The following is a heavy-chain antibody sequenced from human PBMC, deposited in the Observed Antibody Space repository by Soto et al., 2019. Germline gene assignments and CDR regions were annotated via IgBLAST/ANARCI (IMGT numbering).Heavy chain of an antibody. CDR2: INHSGST. CDR3: ARVRPRYGAERHYFDY. V-gene: IGHV4-34*01. J-gene: IGHJ4*02. D-gene: IGHD4-17*01. Sequence: SETLSLTCAVYGGSFSGYYWSWIRQPPGKGLEWIGEINHSGSTNYNPSLKSRVTISVDASKNQSSLKLSSVTAADTAVYYCARVRPRYGAERHYFDYWGQGTLVTVSS. CDR1: GGSFSGYY.